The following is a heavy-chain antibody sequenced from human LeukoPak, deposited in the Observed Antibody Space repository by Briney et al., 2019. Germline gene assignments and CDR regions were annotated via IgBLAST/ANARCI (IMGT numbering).Heavy chain of an antibody. D-gene: IGHD3-3*01. V-gene: IGHV1-18*01. Sequence: ASVKVSCKASGYTFTSYGISWVRQAPGQGLEWMGWISAYNGNTNYAQKLQGRVTMTTDTSTSTAYMELRSLRSDDTAVYYCARDQTAYYDFWSGYYAYWGQGTLVTVSP. CDR2: ISAYNGNT. CDR1: GYTFTSYG. J-gene: IGHJ4*02. CDR3: ARDQTAYYDFWSGYYAY.